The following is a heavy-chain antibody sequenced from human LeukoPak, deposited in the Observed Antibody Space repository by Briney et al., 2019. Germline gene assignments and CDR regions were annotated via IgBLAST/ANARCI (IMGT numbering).Heavy chain of an antibody. D-gene: IGHD3-22*01. CDR2: IYYSGST. Sequence: PSETLSLTCTVSGGSISSYYWSWIRQPPGKGLEWIGYIYYSGSTNYNPSLKSRVTISVDTSKNQFSLKLSSVTAADTAVYYCARGIDYDSSGPHDAFDIWGQGTMVTVSS. V-gene: IGHV4-59*08. J-gene: IGHJ3*02. CDR1: GGSISSYY. CDR3: ARGIDYDSSGPHDAFDI.